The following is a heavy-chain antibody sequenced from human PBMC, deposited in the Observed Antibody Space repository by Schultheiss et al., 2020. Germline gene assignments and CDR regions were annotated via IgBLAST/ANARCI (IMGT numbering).Heavy chain of an antibody. Sequence: GGSLRLSCAASGFTFSNAWMSWVRQAPGKGLEWVGRIKSKTDGGTTDYAAPVKGRFTISRDDSKNTLYLQMNSLKTEDTAVYYCTTDGRYSGSYGDYYYGMDVWGQGTTVTVSS. J-gene: IGHJ6*02. CDR3: TTDGRYSGSYGDYYYGMDV. D-gene: IGHD1-26*01. CDR1: GFTFSNAW. CDR2: IKSKTDGGTT. V-gene: IGHV3-15*01.